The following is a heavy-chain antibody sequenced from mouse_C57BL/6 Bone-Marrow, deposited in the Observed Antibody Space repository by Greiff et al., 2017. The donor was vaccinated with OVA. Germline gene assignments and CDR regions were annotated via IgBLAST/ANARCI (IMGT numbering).Heavy chain of an antibody. Sequence: VQLQQSGAELVRPGASVKLSCTASGFNIKDDYMHWVKQRPEQGLEWIGWIDPENGDTEYASKFQGKATITADTSSNTAYLQLSSLTSEDTAVYYCTRNWDGGWFAYWGQGTLVTVSA. CDR3: TRNWDGGWFAY. D-gene: IGHD4-1*02. J-gene: IGHJ3*01. V-gene: IGHV14-4*01. CDR1: GFNIKDDY. CDR2: IDPENGDT.